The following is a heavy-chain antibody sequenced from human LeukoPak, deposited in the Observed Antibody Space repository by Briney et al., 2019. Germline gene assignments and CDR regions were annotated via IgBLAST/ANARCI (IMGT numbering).Heavy chain of an antibody. J-gene: IGHJ4*02. CDR3: ARATTVTASPLDY. V-gene: IGHV4-59*08. CDR2: IYYSGST. D-gene: IGHD4-17*01. CDR1: GGSISSYY. Sequence: SETLSLTCTVSGGSISSYYWSWIRQPPGKGLEWIGYIYYSGSTNYNPSLKSRVTMSVDTSKNQISLKLSSVTAADTAVYYCARATTVTASPLDYWGQGTLVTVSS.